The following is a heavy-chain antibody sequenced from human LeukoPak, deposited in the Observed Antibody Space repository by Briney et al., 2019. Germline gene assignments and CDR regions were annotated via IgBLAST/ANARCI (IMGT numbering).Heavy chain of an antibody. V-gene: IGHV4-59*08. CDR3: ARHGPERYSSSWYGAFDI. J-gene: IGHJ3*02. D-gene: IGHD6-13*01. CDR2: IYYSGST. Sequence: SETLSLTCTVSGGYISSFYWSWIRQPPGKGLEWIGYIYYSGSTNYNPSLKSRVTISVDTSKKQFSLKLSSVTAADTAVYYCARHGPERYSSSWYGAFDIWGQGTMVTVSS. CDR1: GGYISSFY.